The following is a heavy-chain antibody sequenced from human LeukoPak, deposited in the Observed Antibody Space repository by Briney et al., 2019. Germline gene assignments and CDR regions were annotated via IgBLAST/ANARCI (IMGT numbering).Heavy chain of an antibody. Sequence: GGSLRLSCAASGFTFSSYSMNWVRQAPGKGLEWVSSISSSSSYIYYADSVKGRFTISRDNPKNSLYLQMNSLRAEDTAVYYCARVGTTVTTNDYWGQGTLVTVSS. CDR3: ARVGTTVTTNDY. D-gene: IGHD4-17*01. V-gene: IGHV3-21*01. CDR2: ISSSSSYI. J-gene: IGHJ4*02. CDR1: GFTFSSYS.